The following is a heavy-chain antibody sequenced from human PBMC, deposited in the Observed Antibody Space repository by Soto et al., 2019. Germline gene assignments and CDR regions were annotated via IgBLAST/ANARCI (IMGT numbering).Heavy chain of an antibody. V-gene: IGHV1-46*01. J-gene: IGHJ5*02. D-gene: IGHD3-10*01. Sequence: ASVKVSCKASGYTFTSYAMHWVRLAPGQGLEWMGINNPSGGSTSYAQKFQGRVTMTRDTSTSTVYVELSSLTSDDTAVYYCARGGDVLLWFGELPNWFDPWGQGALVTVSS. CDR1: GYTFTSYA. CDR2: NNPSGGST. CDR3: ARGGDVLLWFGELPNWFDP.